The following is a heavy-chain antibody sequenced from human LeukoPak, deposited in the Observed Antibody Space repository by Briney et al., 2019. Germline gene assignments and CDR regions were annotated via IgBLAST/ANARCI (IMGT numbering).Heavy chain of an antibody. CDR1: GFTFSSYS. D-gene: IGHD2-2*01. Sequence: PGGSLRLSCAASGFTFSSYSMNWVRQAPGKGLEWVSSISSSSSYIYYADSVKGRFTISRDNAKNSLYLQMNSLRAEDTAVYYCARDTGSSAPHDAFDIWGQGTMVTVSS. CDR3: ARDTGSSAPHDAFDI. J-gene: IGHJ3*02. CDR2: ISSSSSYI. V-gene: IGHV3-21*01.